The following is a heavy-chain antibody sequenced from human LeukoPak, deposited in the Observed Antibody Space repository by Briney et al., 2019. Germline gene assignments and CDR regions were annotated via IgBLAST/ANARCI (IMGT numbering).Heavy chain of an antibody. CDR1: GFTFDDYA. Sequence: PGGSLRLSCAASGFTFDDYAMHWVRQAPGKGLEWVSGISWNSGSIGYADSVKGRFTISRDNAKNSLYLQMNSLRAEDTALYYCAKDFMVGATISAFDIWGQGTMVTVSS. V-gene: IGHV3-9*01. CDR3: AKDFMVGATISAFDI. D-gene: IGHD1-26*01. CDR2: ISWNSGSI. J-gene: IGHJ3*02.